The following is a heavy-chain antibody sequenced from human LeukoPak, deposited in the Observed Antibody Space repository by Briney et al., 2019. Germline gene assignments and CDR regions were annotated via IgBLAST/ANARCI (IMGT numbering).Heavy chain of an antibody. CDR2: FYSGGST. D-gene: IGHD6-19*01. CDR1: GGSLNSHY. V-gene: IGHV4-59*08. J-gene: IGHJ3*02. Sequence: PSETLSLTCTVSGGSLNSHYLNWIRQPPGRGLEWIGYFYSGGSTSYNPSLKSRVTISEDTPNTHFSLKLTSVTAADTAVYYCARRRQFAFDIWGQGTMVIVSS. CDR3: ARRRQFAFDI.